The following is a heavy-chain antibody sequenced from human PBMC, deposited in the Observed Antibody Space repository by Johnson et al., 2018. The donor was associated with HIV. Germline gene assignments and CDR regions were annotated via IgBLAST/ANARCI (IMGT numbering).Heavy chain of an antibody. D-gene: IGHD1-26*01. V-gene: IGHV3-20*04. J-gene: IGHJ3*02. CDR2: INWNGGST. Sequence: MQLVESGGGVVRPGGSLRLSCAASGFTFDDYGMSWVRQAPGKGLEWVSGINWNGGSTGYADSVKGRFTISRYNAKNSLYLQMNSLRAEDTALYYCARDFGLEWELDGAFDIWGQGTMVTVSS. CDR3: ARDFGLEWELDGAFDI. CDR1: GFTFDDYG.